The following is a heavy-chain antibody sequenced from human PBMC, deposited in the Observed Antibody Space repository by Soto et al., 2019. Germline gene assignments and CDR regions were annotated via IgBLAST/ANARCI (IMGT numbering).Heavy chain of an antibody. CDR1: GGTFSSYV. CDR3: AREKTAAAMGANWFDP. D-gene: IGHD2-2*01. CDR2: IIPIFGIA. V-gene: IGHV1-69*04. J-gene: IGHJ5*02. Sequence: SVKVSCKASGGTFSSYVISWVRQAPGQGLEWMGRIIPIFGIANYAQKFQGRVTITADKSTSTAYMELSSLRSEDTAVYYCAREKTAAAMGANWFDPWGQGTLVTVSS.